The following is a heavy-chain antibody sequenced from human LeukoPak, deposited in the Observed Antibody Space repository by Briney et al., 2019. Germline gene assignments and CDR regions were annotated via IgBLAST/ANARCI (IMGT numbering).Heavy chain of an antibody. Sequence: GGSLRLSCAASGFTFSSYGMHWVRQAPGKGLEWVAFIRYDGSNKYYADSVKGRFTISRDNSKNTLYLQMNSLRAEDTAVYYCAKDLTVTTYFSAKHDYWGQGTLVTASS. CDR3: AKDLTVTTYFSAKHDY. J-gene: IGHJ4*02. CDR2: IRYDGSNK. D-gene: IGHD4-17*01. V-gene: IGHV3-30*02. CDR1: GFTFSSYG.